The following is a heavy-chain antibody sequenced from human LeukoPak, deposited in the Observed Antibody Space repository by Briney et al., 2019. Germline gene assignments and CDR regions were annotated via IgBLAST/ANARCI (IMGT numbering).Heavy chain of an antibody. CDR2: ISAYNGNT. D-gene: IGHD6-13*01. J-gene: IGHJ6*03. CDR1: GYTFTSYG. CDR3: ARCSSSSWYRYYYYYMDV. V-gene: IGHV1-18*01. Sequence: ASVKVSCKASGYTFTSYGISWVRQAPGQGLEWMGWISAYNGNTNYAQKLQGRVTMTTDTSTSTAYMELRSLRSDDTAVYYCARCSSSSWYRYYYYYMDVWGKGTTVTVSS.